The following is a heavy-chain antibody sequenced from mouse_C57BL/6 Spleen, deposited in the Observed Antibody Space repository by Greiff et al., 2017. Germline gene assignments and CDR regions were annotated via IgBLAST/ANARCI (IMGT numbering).Heavy chain of an antibody. Sequence: QVQLQQPGTELVKPGASVKLSCKASGYTFTSYWMHWVKQRPGQGLEWIGRIDPADGDTKYAPKFQGKATITADTSSNTAYLQLSSLTSEDTAVYYCARGDYGSIYWYFDVWGTGTTVTVSS. J-gene: IGHJ1*03. CDR1: GYTFTSYW. V-gene: IGHV1-74*01. D-gene: IGHD1-1*01. CDR2: IDPADGDT. CDR3: ARGDYGSIYWYFDV.